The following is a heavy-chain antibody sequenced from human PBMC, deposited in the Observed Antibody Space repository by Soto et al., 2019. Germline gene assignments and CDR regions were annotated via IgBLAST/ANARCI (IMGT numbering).Heavy chain of an antibody. J-gene: IGHJ4*02. CDR3: ARRGPVDTAMVYYFDY. Sequence: PAETLSLTCTVSGGSISSYYWSWIRQPPGKGLEWIGYIYYSGSTNYNPSLKSRVTISVDTSKNQFSLKLSSVTAADTAVYYCARRGPVDTAMVYYFDYWGQGTLVTVSS. CDR1: GGSISSYY. CDR2: IYYSGST. D-gene: IGHD5-18*01. V-gene: IGHV4-59*01.